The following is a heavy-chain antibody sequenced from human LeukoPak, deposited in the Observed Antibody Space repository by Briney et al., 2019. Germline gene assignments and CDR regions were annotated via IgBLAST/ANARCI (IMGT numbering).Heavy chain of an antibody. V-gene: IGHV4-31*03. CDR2: IYYSGST. CDR1: GGSISSGGYY. Sequence: PSQTLSLTCTVSGGSISSGGYYWSWLRQHPGTGLEWIGYIYYSGSTYYNPSLKSRVTISVDTSKNQFSLRLSSVTAADTAVYYCARGKIVVVTAIHDALDIWGQGTMVTVSS. D-gene: IGHD2-21*02. J-gene: IGHJ3*02. CDR3: ARGKIVVVTAIHDALDI.